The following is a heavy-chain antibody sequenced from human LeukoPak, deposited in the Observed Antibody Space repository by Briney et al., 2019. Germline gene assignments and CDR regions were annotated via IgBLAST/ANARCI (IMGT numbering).Heavy chain of an antibody. J-gene: IGHJ4*02. CDR2: INSDGSTT. D-gene: IGHD1-26*01. CDR3: ASGGSGTYGY. Sequence: PGGSLRLSCAASGFTFSSYWMHWVRQAPGKGLVWVSRINSDGSTTNYADSVKGRFTISRDNAKNTLYLQMNSLRAEDTAVYYCASGGSGTYGYWGQGTLVTVSS. CDR1: GFTFSSYW. V-gene: IGHV3-74*01.